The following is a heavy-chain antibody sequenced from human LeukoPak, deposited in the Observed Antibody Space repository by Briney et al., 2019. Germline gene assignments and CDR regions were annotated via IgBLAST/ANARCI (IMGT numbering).Heavy chain of an antibody. Sequence: PSETLSLTCTVSGGSISSSSYYWGWIRQPPGKGLEWIGSIYYSGSTYYNPSLKSRVTISVDTSKNQFSLKLSSVTAADTAVYYCPRRGRHYDFWSGYYKRKGYFDYWGQGTLVTVSS. CDR1: GGSISSSSYY. CDR3: PRRGRHYDFWSGYYKRKGYFDY. V-gene: IGHV4-39*01. CDR2: IYYSGST. J-gene: IGHJ4*02. D-gene: IGHD3-3*01.